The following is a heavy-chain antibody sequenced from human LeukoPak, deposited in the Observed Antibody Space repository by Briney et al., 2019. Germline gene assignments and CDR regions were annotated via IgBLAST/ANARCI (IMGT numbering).Heavy chain of an antibody. CDR1: GFTFSSYA. V-gene: IGHV3-23*01. D-gene: IGHD6-19*01. Sequence: PGGSLRLSCAASGFTFSSYAMSWVRQAPGKGLEWVSAISGSGGSTYYADSVKGRFTISRDNSKNTLYLQMNSLRAEDTAVYYCAKDQWLVRWVLYSWDYWGQGTLVTVSS. J-gene: IGHJ4*02. CDR2: ISGSGGST. CDR3: AKDQWLVRWVLYSWDY.